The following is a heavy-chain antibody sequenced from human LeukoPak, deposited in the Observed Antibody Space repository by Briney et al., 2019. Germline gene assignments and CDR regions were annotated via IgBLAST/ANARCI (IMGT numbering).Heavy chain of an antibody. CDR3: AKRVGLSFGETLDY. D-gene: IGHD3-10*01. CDR1: GFTFSSYW. J-gene: IGHJ4*02. Sequence: PGGSLRLSFAASGFTFSSYWMHWVRQAPGKGLVWVSRINSDGSSTSYADSVKGRFTISRDNAKNTLYLQMNSLRAEDTAVYYCAKRVGLSFGETLDYWGQGTLVTVSS. CDR2: INSDGSST. V-gene: IGHV3-74*01.